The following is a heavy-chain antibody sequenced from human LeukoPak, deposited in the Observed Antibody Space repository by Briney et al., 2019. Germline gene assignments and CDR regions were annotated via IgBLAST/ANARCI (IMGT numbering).Heavy chain of an antibody. J-gene: IGHJ4*02. D-gene: IGHD3-22*01. CDR1: GFTFSSYE. Sequence: GGSLRLSCAASGFTFSSYEMNWVRQAPGKGLEWASYISSSGSTTYYADSVKGRFTISRDNAKKSLYLQMNSLRAEDTAVYYCARVSYDSSGYYYFDYWGQGTLVTVSS. CDR3: ARVSYDSSGYYYFDY. CDR2: ISSSGSTT. V-gene: IGHV3-48*03.